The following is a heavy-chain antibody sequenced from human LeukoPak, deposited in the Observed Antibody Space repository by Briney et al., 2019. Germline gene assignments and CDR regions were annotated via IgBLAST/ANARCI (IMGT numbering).Heavy chain of an antibody. CDR3: ARHSSQGTFDN. D-gene: IGHD2-15*01. V-gene: IGHV3-23*01. Sequence: GGSLRLSCVGSGFTFSTSAMSWVRQAPGKGLEWVSAVGGNGATYYAESVKGRFTISRDTSRNTLYLQMNSLRAEDTAVYNCARHSSQGTFDNWGQGALVTVSS. CDR1: GFTFSTSA. J-gene: IGHJ4*02. CDR2: VGGNGAT.